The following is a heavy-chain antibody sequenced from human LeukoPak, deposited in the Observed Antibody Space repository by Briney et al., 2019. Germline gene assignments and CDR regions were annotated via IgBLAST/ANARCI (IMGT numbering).Heavy chain of an antibody. Sequence: ASVKVSYKPSVYTFTSYAMNWVRQAPGQGLEWMGWINTNTGNPTYAQGFTGRFVFSLDTSVSTAYLQISSLKAEDTAVYYCARPRITMVRGVPFDAFDIWGQGTMVTVSS. D-gene: IGHD3-10*01. J-gene: IGHJ3*02. CDR1: VYTFTSYA. CDR2: INTNTGNP. V-gene: IGHV7-4-1*02. CDR3: ARPRITMVRGVPFDAFDI.